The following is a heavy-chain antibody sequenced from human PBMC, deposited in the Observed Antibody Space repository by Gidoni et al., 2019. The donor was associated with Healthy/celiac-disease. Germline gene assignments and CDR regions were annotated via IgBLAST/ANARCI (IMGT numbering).Heavy chain of an antibody. Sequence: STYYNPSLKSRVTISVDTSKNQFSLKLSSVTAADTAVYYCARLVLGYCSSTSCYIDAKFDYWGQGTLVTVSS. D-gene: IGHD2-2*02. J-gene: IGHJ4*02. CDR3: ARLVLGYCSSTSCYIDAKFDY. CDR2: ST. V-gene: IGHV4-39*01.